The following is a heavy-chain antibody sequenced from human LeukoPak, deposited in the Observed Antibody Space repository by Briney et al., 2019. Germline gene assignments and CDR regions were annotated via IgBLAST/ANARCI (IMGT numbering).Heavy chain of an antibody. D-gene: IGHD6-19*01. CDR3: ARGSEQWLVPRGMDV. J-gene: IGHJ6*02. CDR1: GFTFSIFG. V-gene: IGHV3-33*01. CDR2: IWYDGSNK. Sequence: GGSLRLSCTASGFTFSIFGMHWVRQAPGKGLEWVAVIWYDGSNKYYADSVKGRFTISRDNSKNTLYLQMNSLRAEDTAVYYCARGSEQWLVPRGMDVWGQGTTVTVSS.